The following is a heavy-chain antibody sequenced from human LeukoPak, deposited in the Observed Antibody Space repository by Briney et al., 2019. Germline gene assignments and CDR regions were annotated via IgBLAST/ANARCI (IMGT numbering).Heavy chain of an antibody. D-gene: IGHD5-24*01. CDR3: AKEEGVRRDGYKGGPDWFDP. V-gene: IGHV3-73*01. CDR1: GFTFSGSA. Sequence: PGGSLRLSCAASGFTFSGSAMHWVRQASGKGLEWVGRIRSKANSYATAYAASVKGRFTISRDNSKNTLYLQMNSLRAEDTAVYYCAKEEGVRRDGYKGGPDWFDPWGQGTLVTVSS. CDR2: IRSKANSYAT. J-gene: IGHJ5*02.